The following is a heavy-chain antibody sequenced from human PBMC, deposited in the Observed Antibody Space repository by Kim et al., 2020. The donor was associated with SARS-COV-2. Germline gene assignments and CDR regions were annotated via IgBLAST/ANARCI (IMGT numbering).Heavy chain of an antibody. D-gene: IGHD3-10*01. CDR1: RFTFSDYY. CDR3: ARVQYFGSGSYADV. J-gene: IGHJ3*01. Sequence: GGSLRPSCVGSRFTFSDYYMSWIRQAPGKGLEWVSYISNTRSYTNYADSVKGRFTISRDNSKNSLYLQMNSLRAEDTAIYYCARVQYFGSGSYADVWGRGTMVTVS. V-gene: IGHV3-11*05. CDR2: ISNTRSYT.